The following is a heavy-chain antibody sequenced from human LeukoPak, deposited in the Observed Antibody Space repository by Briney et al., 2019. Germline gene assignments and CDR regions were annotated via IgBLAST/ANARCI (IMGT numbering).Heavy chain of an antibody. V-gene: IGHV4-59*01. CDR2: ISYSGTN. Sequence: SETLSLTCIDPGVSLTTSYWCWISQPPRKGLEWSGFISYSGTNSYSPSIRSRVTMSVDAPKHQFSLKLSSVTAADTAVYYCATSYPSGSYGNLDSWGQGTLVSVSS. J-gene: IGHJ4*02. CDR3: ATSYPSGSYGNLDS. CDR1: GVSLTTSY. D-gene: IGHD3-10*01.